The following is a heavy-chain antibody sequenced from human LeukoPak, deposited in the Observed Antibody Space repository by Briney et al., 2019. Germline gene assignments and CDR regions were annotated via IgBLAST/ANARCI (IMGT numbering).Heavy chain of an antibody. Sequence: PGGSLRLSCAASGLTFSSYAMNWVRQAPGKGLEWVSVISGSGGSTYYADSVKGRFTISRDNSKNTLYLQMNSLRAEDTAVYYCEKAFIFCSGVNCNLDYWGQGTLVTVSS. J-gene: IGHJ4*02. CDR3: EKAFIFCSGVNCNLDY. CDR2: ISGSGGST. D-gene: IGHD2-15*01. V-gene: IGHV3-23*01. CDR1: GLTFSSYA.